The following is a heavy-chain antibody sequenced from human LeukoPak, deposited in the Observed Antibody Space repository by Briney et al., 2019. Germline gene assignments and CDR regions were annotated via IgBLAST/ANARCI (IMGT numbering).Heavy chain of an antibody. V-gene: IGHV3-48*03. CDR1: GFTFSSYE. CDR2: ISSSASTV. J-gene: IGHJ3*02. CDR3: ARGPDAFDI. Sequence: GGSLRLSCAASGFTFSSYEMNWVRQAPGKGLEWVSYISSSASTVCYADSVKGRFTISRDNAKNSLYLQMNSLRAEDTAVYYCARGPDAFDIWGRGTMVTVSS.